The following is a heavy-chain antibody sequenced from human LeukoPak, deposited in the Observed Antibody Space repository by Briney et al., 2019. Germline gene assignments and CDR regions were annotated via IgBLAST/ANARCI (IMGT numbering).Heavy chain of an antibody. Sequence: SETLSLTCTVSGGSISTYYWSWVRQPPGNGLEWIGETSHRGTTSYNPSLKSRVTISVDTSKNQFSLRLSSVTAADTAVYYCARHGEKYQLYWGQGTLVTVSS. D-gene: IGHD2-2*01. CDR3: ARHGEKYQLY. J-gene: IGHJ4*02. CDR2: TSHRGTT. CDR1: GGSISTYY. V-gene: IGHV4-34*01.